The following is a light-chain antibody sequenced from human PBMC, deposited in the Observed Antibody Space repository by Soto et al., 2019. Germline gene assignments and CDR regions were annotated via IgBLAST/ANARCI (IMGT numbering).Light chain of an antibody. CDR2: DAY. J-gene: IGKJ5*01. V-gene: IGKV3-11*01. CDR3: QQRHMWPIT. Sequence: VLTQSPVTLSSSPGERATLSCRASQSFRGLLAWYQQKPGQAPRLLIYDAYNRATGIPPRFSGSGSGADFTLTISSLQPEDSAVYYCQQRHMWPITFGQGTRLDIK. CDR1: QSFRGL.